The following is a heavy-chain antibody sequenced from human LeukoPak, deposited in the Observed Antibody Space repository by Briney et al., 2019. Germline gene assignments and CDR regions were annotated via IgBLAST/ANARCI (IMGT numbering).Heavy chain of an antibody. CDR2: IDYDRSIT. CDR3: VKDLGGNYDY. D-gene: IGHD1-7*01. CDR1: GFTFSSYW. J-gene: IGHJ4*02. Sequence: GGSRRLSCAASGFTFSSYWIHWVRQVPGKGLVWVSRIDYDRSITNYADSVKGRFTISRDNARNTLYLQMNSLRVDDTAVYYCVKDLGGNYDYWGQGTLVTVSS. V-gene: IGHV3-74*01.